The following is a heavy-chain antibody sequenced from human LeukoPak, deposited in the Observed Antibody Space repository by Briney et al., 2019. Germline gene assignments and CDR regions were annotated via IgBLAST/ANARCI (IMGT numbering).Heavy chain of an antibody. D-gene: IGHD3-10*01. CDR2: INPNSGGT. Sequence: ASVKVSCKASGYTFTDYYMHWVRQAPGQGLEWMGWINPNSGGTNYAQKFQGRVTMTRDKSISTAYMELYSLRSDDTAVYYCARAMVRGLSNPFDSWGQGTLVTVSS. CDR1: GYTFTDYY. CDR3: ARAMVRGLSNPFDS. J-gene: IGHJ4*02. V-gene: IGHV1-2*02.